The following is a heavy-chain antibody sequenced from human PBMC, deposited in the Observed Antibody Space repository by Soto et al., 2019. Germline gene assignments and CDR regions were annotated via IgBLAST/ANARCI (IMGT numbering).Heavy chain of an antibody. CDR3: ARSLKGVVIMYYYYGMDV. D-gene: IGHD3-3*01. CDR2: INAGNGNT. V-gene: IGHV1-3*01. J-gene: IGHJ6*02. Sequence: ASVKVSCKASGYTFTSYAMHWVRQAPGQRLERMGWINAGNGNTKYSQKFQGRVTITRDTSASTAYMELSSLRSEDTAVYYCARSLKGVVIMYYYYGMDVWGQGTTVTVSS. CDR1: GYTFTSYA.